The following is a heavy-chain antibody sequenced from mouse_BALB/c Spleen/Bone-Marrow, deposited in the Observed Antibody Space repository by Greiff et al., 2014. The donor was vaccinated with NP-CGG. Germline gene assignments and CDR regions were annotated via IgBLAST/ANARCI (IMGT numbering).Heavy chain of an antibody. D-gene: IGHD1-1*02. CDR3: ARSGGKYGAMDY. CDR1: GFIFSDYY. J-gene: IGHJ4*01. V-gene: IGHV5-4*02. CDR2: ISDGGSYT. Sequence: EVHLVESGGGLVKPGGSLKLSCTASGFIFSDYYMYWVRQTPEKRLEWVAAISDGGSYTYYPDSVKGRFTISRDNAKNNLYLQMSSLKSEDTAMYYCARSGGKYGAMDYWGQGTSVTVSS.